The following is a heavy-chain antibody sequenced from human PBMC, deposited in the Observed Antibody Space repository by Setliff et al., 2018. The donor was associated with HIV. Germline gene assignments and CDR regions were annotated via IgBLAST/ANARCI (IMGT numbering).Heavy chain of an antibody. CDR3: ARVTMVRAYYFDY. CDR1: GFTFSDYY. D-gene: IGHD3-10*01. V-gene: IGHV3-11*05. CDR2: ISSSSSYT. J-gene: IGHJ4*02. Sequence: GGSLRLSCAASGFTFSDYYMSWIRQVPGKGLEWVSYISSSSSYTNYADSVKGRFTISRDNAKNSLYLQMNSLGAEDTAVYYCARVTMVRAYYFDYWGQGTLVTVSS.